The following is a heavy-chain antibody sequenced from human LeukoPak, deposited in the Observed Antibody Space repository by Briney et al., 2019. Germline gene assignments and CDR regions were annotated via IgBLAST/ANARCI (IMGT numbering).Heavy chain of an antibody. CDR2: IKQDGSEK. D-gene: IGHD3-3*01. CDR1: GFTFSSYW. J-gene: IGHJ6*03. Sequence: PGGSLRLSCAASGFTFSSYWMSWVRQAPGKGLEWVANIKQDGSEKYYVDSVKGRFTISRDNAKNSLYLQMNSLRAEDTAVYFCARGIFGVVIRKVDYYYYYMDVWGKGTTVTVSS. CDR3: ARGIFGVVIRKVDYYYYYMDV. V-gene: IGHV3-7*01.